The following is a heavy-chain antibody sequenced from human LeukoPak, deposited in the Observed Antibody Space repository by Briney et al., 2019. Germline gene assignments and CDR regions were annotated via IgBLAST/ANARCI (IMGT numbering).Heavy chain of an antibody. CDR2: IKQDGSEK. CDR3: ARYCSSDEFDP. V-gene: IGHV3-7*01. D-gene: IGHD2-2*01. CDR1: RFTFSSYW. J-gene: IGHJ5*02. Sequence: PGGSLRLSCAASRFTFSSYWMSWVRQAPGKGLEWVANIKQDGSEKYYVDSVKGRFTISRDNAKNSLYLQMNSLRAEDTAVYYCARYCSSDEFDPWGQGTLVTVSS.